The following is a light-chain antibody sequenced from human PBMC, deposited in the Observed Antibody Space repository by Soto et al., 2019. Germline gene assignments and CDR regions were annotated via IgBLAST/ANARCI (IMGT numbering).Light chain of an antibody. CDR2: DVT. CDR1: SSDIGGYNY. Sequence: QSALTQPASVSGSPGQSITISCTGTSSDIGGYNYVSWYQHHPGKAPKLMIYDVTNRPSGVSNRFSASKSGNTASLTISGLQAEDEADYYCSSYRDTDNFRVFGTRTKVTVL. J-gene: IGLJ1*01. V-gene: IGLV2-14*01. CDR3: SSYRDTDNFRV.